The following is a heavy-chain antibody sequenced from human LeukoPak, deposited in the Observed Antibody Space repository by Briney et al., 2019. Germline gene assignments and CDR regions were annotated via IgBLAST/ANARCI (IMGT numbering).Heavy chain of an antibody. Sequence: SGPTLVKPTQTLTLTCTFSGFSLSTSGVGVGWIRQPPGKALEWLALIYWNDDKRYSPSLKSRLTITKDTSKNQVVLTMTNMDPVGTATYYCAHQGGCSGGSCYSGFDYWGQGTLVTVSS. D-gene: IGHD2-15*01. CDR1: GFSLSTSGVG. CDR3: AHQGGCSGGSCYSGFDY. CDR2: IYWNDDK. J-gene: IGHJ4*02. V-gene: IGHV2-5*01.